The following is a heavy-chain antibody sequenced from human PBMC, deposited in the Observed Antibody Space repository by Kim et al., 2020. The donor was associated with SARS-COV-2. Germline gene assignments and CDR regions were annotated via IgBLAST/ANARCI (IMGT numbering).Heavy chain of an antibody. CDR3: ARHVVAAAAPDAFDI. D-gene: IGHD6-13*01. J-gene: IGHJ3*02. V-gene: IGHV5-51*01. CDR1: GYSFTSYW. CDR2: IYPGDSDT. Sequence: GESLKISCKGSGYSFTSYWIGWVRQMPGKGLEWMGIIYPGDSDTRYSPSFQGQVTISADKSISTAYLQWSSLKASDTAMYYCARHVVAAAAPDAFDIWGQVTMVTVSS.